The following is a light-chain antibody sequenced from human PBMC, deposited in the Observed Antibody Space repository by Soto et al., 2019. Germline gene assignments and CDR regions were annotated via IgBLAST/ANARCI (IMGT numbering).Light chain of an antibody. Sequence: QSVLTQPPSVSGAPGQRVTISCTGSSSNIGAGYDVSWYQQLPGTAPKFLIYGNTDRPSGVPDRFSGSKSGTSASLAITGLQAEDDADYYCQSYDSSLSGYVFGTGTKLTVL. CDR2: GNT. CDR3: QSYDSSLSGYV. J-gene: IGLJ1*01. CDR1: SSNIGAGYD. V-gene: IGLV1-40*01.